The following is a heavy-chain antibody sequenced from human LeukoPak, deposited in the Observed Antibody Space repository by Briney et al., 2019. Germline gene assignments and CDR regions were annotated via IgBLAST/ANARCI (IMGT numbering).Heavy chain of an antibody. Sequence: PGGSLRLSCAASGFTFSSYSMNWVRQAPGKGLEWVSYISSSSSYIYYADSVKGRFTISRDNAKNSLYLQMNSLRAEDTAVYYCAREGIQLWPPDYWGQGTLVTVSS. CDR2: ISSSSSYI. V-gene: IGHV3-21*05. CDR3: AREGIQLWPPDY. D-gene: IGHD5-18*01. J-gene: IGHJ4*02. CDR1: GFTFSSYS.